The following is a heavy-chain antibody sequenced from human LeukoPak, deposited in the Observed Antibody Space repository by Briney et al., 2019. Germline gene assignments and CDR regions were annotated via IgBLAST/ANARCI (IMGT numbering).Heavy chain of an antibody. CDR3: ATEPGYCSGGSCYGGWFDP. Sequence: SETLSLTCAVYGGSFSGYYWTWIRQPPGKGLEWIGEVNHSGGTSYNPSLKSRVTISLDTSKNQCSLKLTSVTAADTAVYYCATEPGYCSGGSCYGGWFDPWGQGTLATVSS. CDR2: VNHSGGT. V-gene: IGHV4-34*01. CDR1: GGSFSGYY. J-gene: IGHJ5*02. D-gene: IGHD2-15*01.